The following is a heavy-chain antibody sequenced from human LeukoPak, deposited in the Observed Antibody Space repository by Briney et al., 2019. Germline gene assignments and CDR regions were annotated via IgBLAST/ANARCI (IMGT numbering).Heavy chain of an antibody. D-gene: IGHD6-19*01. CDR1: GGSISSSSYY. Sequence: SETLSLTCTVSGGSISSSSYYWGWIRQPPGKGLEWIGSIYYSGSTYYNPSLKSRVTISVDTSKNQFSLRLSSVTAADTAVYYCARDVPVAGVRGNWFDPWGQGTLVTVSS. V-gene: IGHV4-39*02. CDR3: ARDVPVAGVRGNWFDP. CDR2: IYYSGST. J-gene: IGHJ5*02.